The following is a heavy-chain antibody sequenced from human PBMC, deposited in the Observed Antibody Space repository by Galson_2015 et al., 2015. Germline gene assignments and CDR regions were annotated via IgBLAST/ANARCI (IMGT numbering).Heavy chain of an antibody. J-gene: IGHJ6*03. CDR2: ITSTGDTT. V-gene: IGHV3-48*03. Sequence: SLRLSCAASAFAFSIYEMNWIRQAPGKGLEWVSYITSTGDTTYYADSVKGQFTVSRDNAKNSLFLQMNSLRAEDTALYYCAKTTVAAGSSWYMDAWGKGTTVTVSS. CDR3: AKTTVAAGSSWYMDA. D-gene: IGHD4-23*01. CDR1: AFAFSIYE.